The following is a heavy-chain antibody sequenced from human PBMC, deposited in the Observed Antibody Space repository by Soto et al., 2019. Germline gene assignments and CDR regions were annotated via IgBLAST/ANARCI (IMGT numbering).Heavy chain of an antibody. CDR3: AIVCSGIDY. D-gene: IGHD6-19*01. J-gene: IGHJ4*02. V-gene: IGHV3-48*02. CDR2: IGTSSATI. CDR1: GFTFSSYS. Sequence: EMQLVESGGGLVQPGGSLRLSCAASGFTFSSYSMNWVRQAPGKGLEWVSYIGTSSATIYYADSVKGRFTISRDNDKNSLYLEMNILTDEDTYLYYCAIVCSGIDYWGQGTLVTVSP.